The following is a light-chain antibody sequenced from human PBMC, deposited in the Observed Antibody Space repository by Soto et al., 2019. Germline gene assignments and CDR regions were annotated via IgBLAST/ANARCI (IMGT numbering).Light chain of an antibody. V-gene: IGKV3-15*01. CDR2: GAS. Sequence: ENVLTQSPGTLSLSPGERATLSCRASQTVYNGYLAWYQQKPGQAPRLLIYGASTRATGIPARFSGSGSGTEFTLTISSLQSEDFAVYYCQQYNNWPPNTFGQGTRLEI. CDR3: QQYNNWPPNT. J-gene: IGKJ5*01. CDR1: QTVYNGY.